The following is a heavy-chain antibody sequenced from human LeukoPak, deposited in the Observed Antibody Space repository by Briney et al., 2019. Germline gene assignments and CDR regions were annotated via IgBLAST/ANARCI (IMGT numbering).Heavy chain of an antibody. Sequence: PSETLSLTCAVSGGSISSSNWWSWVRQPPGKGLEWIGYIYYSGSTNYNPSLKSRVTISVDTSKNQFSLKLSSVTAADTAVYYCARENAVAGTRGNFDPWGQGTLVTVSS. CDR3: ARENAVAGTRGNFDP. V-gene: IGHV4-4*02. J-gene: IGHJ5*02. D-gene: IGHD6-19*01. CDR2: IYYSGST. CDR1: GGSISSSNW.